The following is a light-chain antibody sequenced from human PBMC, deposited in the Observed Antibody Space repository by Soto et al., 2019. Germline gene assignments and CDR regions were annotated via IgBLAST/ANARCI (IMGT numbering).Light chain of an antibody. CDR2: GAS. J-gene: IGKJ1*01. CDR3: QQYRTRPSGT. Sequence: EIVMTQSPATLSVSPGERATLSCRASESVGSNLTWYQQKPGQAPRLLIYGASTRATGIPARFSGSGSGAEFTLTTSSLQYEDFAVYYCQQYRTRPSGTFGQGTKVDIK. CDR1: ESVGSN. V-gene: IGKV3-15*01.